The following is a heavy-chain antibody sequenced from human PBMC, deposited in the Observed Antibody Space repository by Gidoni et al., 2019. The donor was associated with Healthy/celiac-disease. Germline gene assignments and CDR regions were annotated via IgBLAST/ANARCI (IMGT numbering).Heavy chain of an antibody. Sequence: QLQLQESGPGLVKPSETLSLTCTVPGGSISSGSYYWGWIRQPPGKGLEWVGTSYYSGSTSYHPSLKGRVTISVDTSKNQFPRKLSSVTAADTAVYYCARLYTTVTTEGRSNWFDPWGQGTLVTVSS. CDR2: SYYSGST. CDR3: ARLYTTVTTEGRSNWFDP. CDR1: GGSISSGSYY. J-gene: IGHJ5*02. V-gene: IGHV4-39*01. D-gene: IGHD4-17*01.